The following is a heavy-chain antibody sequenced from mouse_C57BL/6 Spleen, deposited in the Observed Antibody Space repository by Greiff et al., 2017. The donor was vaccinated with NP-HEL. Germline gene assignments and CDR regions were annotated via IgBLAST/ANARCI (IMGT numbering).Heavy chain of an antibody. V-gene: IGHV5-4*03. CDR1: GFTFSSYA. D-gene: IGHD1-1*01. CDR2: ISDGGSYT. Sequence: EVKVVESGGGLVKPGGSLKLSCAASGFTFSSYAMSWVRQTPEKRLEWVATISDGGSYTYYPDNVKGRFTISRDNAKNNLYLQMSHLKSEDTAMYYCARAGTVVAHWYFDVWGTGTTVTVSS. J-gene: IGHJ1*03. CDR3: ARAGTVVAHWYFDV.